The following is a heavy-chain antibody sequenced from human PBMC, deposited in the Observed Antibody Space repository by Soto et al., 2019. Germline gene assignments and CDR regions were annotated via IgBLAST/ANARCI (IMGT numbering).Heavy chain of an antibody. CDR1: GGSISSGGYY. CDR3: ARGDPSDYDILTGYYTQTFDY. D-gene: IGHD3-9*01. Sequence: SETLSLTCTVSGGSISSGGYYWSWISQHPGKGLEWIGYIYYSGSTYYNPSLKSRVTISVDTSKNQFSLKLSSVTAADTAVYYCARGDPSDYDILTGYYTQTFDYWGQGTLVTVSS. J-gene: IGHJ4*02. CDR2: IYYSGST. V-gene: IGHV4-31*03.